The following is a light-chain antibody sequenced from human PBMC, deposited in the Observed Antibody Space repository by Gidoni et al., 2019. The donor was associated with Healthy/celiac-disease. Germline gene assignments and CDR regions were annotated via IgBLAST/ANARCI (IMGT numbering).Light chain of an antibody. Sequence: SYDLTQPPSVSVSPGQTASITCSGDKLGDKYACWYQQKPGQSPVLVIYQDSKRPSGIPERFSGSNSGNTATLTISGTQAMDEADYYGQAWDSSITVVFGGGTKLTVL. V-gene: IGLV3-1*01. J-gene: IGLJ2*01. CDR2: QDS. CDR3: QAWDSSITVV. CDR1: KLGDKY.